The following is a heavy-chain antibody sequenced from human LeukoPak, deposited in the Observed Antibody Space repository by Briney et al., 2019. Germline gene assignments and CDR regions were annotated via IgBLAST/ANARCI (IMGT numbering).Heavy chain of an antibody. J-gene: IGHJ6*03. CDR3: SRSGFCSKAYYDYYYMDV. D-gene: IGHD2-15*01. Sequence: ASVKVFCKASGYTFTSYDINWVRQATGQGLEWMGWMNPNSGNTGYAQKVQGRVTMTRNTSISKAYLELTNLTSEGRAGRSFSRSGFCSKAYYDYYYMDVWGKGTTVTVSS. CDR2: MNPNSGNT. V-gene: IGHV1-8*01. CDR1: GYTFTSYD.